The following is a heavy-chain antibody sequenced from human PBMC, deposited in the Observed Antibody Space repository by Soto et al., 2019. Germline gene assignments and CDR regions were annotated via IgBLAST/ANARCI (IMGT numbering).Heavy chain of an antibody. Sequence: SEILSLTCTVSGGSISSSSYYWGLIRQPPGKGLEWIGYIYYSGSTNYNPSLKSRVTISVDTSKNQFSLKLSSVTAADTAVYYCASKYYYGSGSYYGYFDYWGQGTLVTVSS. CDR3: ASKYYYGSGSYYGYFDY. D-gene: IGHD3-10*01. CDR2: IYYSGST. V-gene: IGHV4-61*05. J-gene: IGHJ4*02. CDR1: GGSISSSSYY.